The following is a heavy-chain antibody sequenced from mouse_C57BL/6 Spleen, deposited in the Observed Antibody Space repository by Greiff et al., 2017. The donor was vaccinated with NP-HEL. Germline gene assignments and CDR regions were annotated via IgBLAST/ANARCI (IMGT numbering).Heavy chain of an antibody. CDR3: ARGSTGRGFDY. Sequence: EVKLVESGGGLVKPGGSLKLSCAASGFTFSSYAMSWVRQTPEKRLEWVATISDGGSYTYYPDNVKGRFTISRDNAKNNLYLQMSHLKSEDTAMYYCARGSTGRGFDYWGQGTTLTVSS. J-gene: IGHJ2*01. D-gene: IGHD4-1*02. CDR2: ISDGGSYT. V-gene: IGHV5-4*03. CDR1: GFTFSSYA.